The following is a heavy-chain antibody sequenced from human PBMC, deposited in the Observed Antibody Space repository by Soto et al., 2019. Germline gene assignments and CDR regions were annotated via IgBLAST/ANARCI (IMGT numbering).Heavy chain of an antibody. CDR2: FDPEDGET. CDR3: ATSITIFGVVTDNWFDP. D-gene: IGHD3-3*01. J-gene: IGHJ5*02. CDR1: GYTLTELS. V-gene: IGHV1-24*01. Sequence: ASVKVSCKVSGYTLTELSMHWVRQAPGKGLEWMGGFDPEDGETIYAQKFQGRLTMTEDTSTDTAYMELSSLRSEDTAVYYCATSITIFGVVTDNWFDPWGQGTLVTVSS.